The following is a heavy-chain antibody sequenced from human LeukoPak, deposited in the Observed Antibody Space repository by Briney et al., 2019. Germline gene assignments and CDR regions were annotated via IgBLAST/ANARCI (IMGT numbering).Heavy chain of an antibody. D-gene: IGHD3-10*01. J-gene: IGHJ4*02. CDR1: GFTFSSYA. Sequence: HPGGSLRLSCAASGFTFSSYAMHWVRPAPGKGLEWEAVISYDGSNKYYADSVKGRFTISRDNSKNTLYLQMNSLRAEDTAVYYCTYYGSPYFDYWGQGTLVTVSS. CDR2: ISYDGSNK. CDR3: TYYGSPYFDY. V-gene: IGHV3-30-3*01.